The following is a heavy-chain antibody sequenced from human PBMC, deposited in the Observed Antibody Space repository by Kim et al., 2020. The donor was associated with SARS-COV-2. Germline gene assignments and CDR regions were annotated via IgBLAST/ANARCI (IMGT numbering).Heavy chain of an antibody. V-gene: IGHV4-39*01. J-gene: IGHJ4*02. CDR2: IYYSGST. Sequence: ETLSLTCTVSGGSISSSSYYWGWIRQPPGKGLEWIGSIYYSGSTYYNPSLKSRVTISVDTSKNQFSLKLSSVTAADTAVYYCARRALLWFGELLFSYFDYWGQGTLVAVSS. D-gene: IGHD3-10*01. CDR3: ARRALLWFGELLFSYFDY. CDR1: GGSISSSSYY.